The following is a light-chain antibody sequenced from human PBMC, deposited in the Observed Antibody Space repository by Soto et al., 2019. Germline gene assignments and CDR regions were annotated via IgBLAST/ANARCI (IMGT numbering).Light chain of an antibody. CDR2: GAS. CDR1: QTVSSY. V-gene: IGKV3-20*01. CDR3: QQYGTSPIT. Sequence: ENVLTQSPGTLSLSPGERATLSCRASQTVSSYLTWYQQRPCQAPRLLIYGASKRATGIPDRFSGSGSGTDFTLTISSLEPEDFALYYCQQYGTSPITFGKGTRLEIK. J-gene: IGKJ5*01.